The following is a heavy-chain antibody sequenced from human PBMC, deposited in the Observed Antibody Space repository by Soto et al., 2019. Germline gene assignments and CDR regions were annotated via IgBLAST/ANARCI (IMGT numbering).Heavy chain of an antibody. D-gene: IGHD3-3*02. J-gene: IGHJ6*01. CDR1: GFSFINCC. V-gene: IGHV3-23*01. CDR2: ISVGCGNT. CDR3: AKGGNAFKYYYGLEV. Sequence: VVSLRLSCLSCGFSFINCCMTGFLQAPVKGLEWVSGISVGCGNTHYADYVMCRFTISRDNSKNTLYLQMDSLRVEDTAIYHCAKGGNAFKYYYGLEVWGQGHTVNVSS.